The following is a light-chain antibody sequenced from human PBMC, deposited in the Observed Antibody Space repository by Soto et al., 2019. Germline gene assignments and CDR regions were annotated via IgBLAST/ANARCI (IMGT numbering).Light chain of an antibody. CDR1: QTINNR. CDR3: QQCDTYPLT. Sequence: DIPMTQSPSTLSASVGDRVTITCRASQTINNRLAWYQQEPGKAPKLLIYGASTLESEIPSRFSGSGSGTEFTLTITSLQPDDFAAYYCQQCDTYPLTFGGGTNVEIK. CDR2: GAS. V-gene: IGKV1-5*01. J-gene: IGKJ4*01.